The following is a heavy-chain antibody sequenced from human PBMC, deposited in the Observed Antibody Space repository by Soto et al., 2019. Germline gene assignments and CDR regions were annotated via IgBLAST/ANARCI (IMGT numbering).Heavy chain of an antibody. CDR3: AKGVFGKGYYYYYMDV. V-gene: IGHV4-59*01. Sequence: SETLSLTCTVSGGSISSYYWSWIRQPPGKGLEWIGYIYYSGSTNYNPSLKSRVTISVDTSKNQFSLKLSSVTAADTAVYYCAKGVFGKGYYYYYMDVWGKGTTVTVSS. D-gene: IGHD3-10*02. CDR1: GGSISSYY. CDR2: IYYSGST. J-gene: IGHJ6*03.